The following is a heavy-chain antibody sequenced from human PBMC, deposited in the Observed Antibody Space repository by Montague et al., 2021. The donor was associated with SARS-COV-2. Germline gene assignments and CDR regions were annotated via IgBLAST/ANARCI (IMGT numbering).Heavy chain of an antibody. Sequence: SGTLSLTCTVSGGSISSSSYYWVWIRQPPGKGLEWIGSIYYSGSTYYNPSLKSRVTISVDTSKNQFSLKLSSVTAADTAVYYCARHSPFTIFGVVTTPGWFDPWGQGTLVTVSS. CDR1: GGSISSSSYY. V-gene: IGHV4-39*01. D-gene: IGHD3-3*01. J-gene: IGHJ5*02. CDR3: ARHSPFTIFGVVTTPGWFDP. CDR2: IYYSGST.